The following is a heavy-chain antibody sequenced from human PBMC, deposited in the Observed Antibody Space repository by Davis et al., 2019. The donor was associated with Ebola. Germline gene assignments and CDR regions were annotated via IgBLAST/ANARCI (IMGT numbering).Heavy chain of an antibody. CDR3: ARALQYQAHYGLDV. V-gene: IGHV4-59*12. D-gene: IGHD2-2*01. CDR1: GGSISSYY. Sequence: MPGGSLRLSCTVSGGSISSYYWSWIRQPPGKGLEWIGYIYYSGSTNYNPSLKSRVTISVDTSKNQFSLNLISVTAADTAVYYCARALQYQAHYGLDVWGQGTTVTVSS. CDR2: IYYSGST. J-gene: IGHJ6*02.